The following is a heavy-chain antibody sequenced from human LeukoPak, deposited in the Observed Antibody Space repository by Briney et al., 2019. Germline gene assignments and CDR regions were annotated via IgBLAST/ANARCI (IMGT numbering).Heavy chain of an antibody. CDR2: IYQSGTTYEST. V-gene: IGHV4-39*01. CDR1: GDSISSTNYY. J-gene: IGHJ6*03. Sequence: SETLSLTCSVSGDSISSTNYYWGWIRQPPGEGLEWIGSIYQSGTTYESTYYNPSLRSRVSLSVDTSKNQFSLKLTSVTAADTAVYYCARGLGGWLHVTPNYYYYYMDVWGKGTTVTVSS. CDR3: ARGLGGWLHVTPNYYYYYMDV. D-gene: IGHD5-24*01.